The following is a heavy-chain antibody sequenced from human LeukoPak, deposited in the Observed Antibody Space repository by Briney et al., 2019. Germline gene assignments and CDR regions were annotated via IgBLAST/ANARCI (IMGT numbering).Heavy chain of an antibody. Sequence: GGSLRLSCSASGFTFSSSSMHWVRRAPGKGLVWVSRISSDGTSTNYADSVKGRFIISRDNAKNTLYLQMNSLRAEDTAVYFCARVRSSSWFDYWGQGTPVAVSS. CDR1: GFTFSSSS. J-gene: IGHJ4*01. D-gene: IGHD6-13*01. CDR2: ISSDGTST. V-gene: IGHV3-74*01. CDR3: ARVRSSSWFDY.